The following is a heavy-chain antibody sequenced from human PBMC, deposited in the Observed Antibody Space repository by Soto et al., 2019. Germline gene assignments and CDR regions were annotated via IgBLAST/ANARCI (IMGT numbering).Heavy chain of an antibody. CDR1: GGSISSGGYS. Sequence: PSETLSLTCAVSGGSISSGGYSWSWIRQPPGKGLEWIGYIYHSGSTYYNPSLKSRVTISVDTSKNQFSLKLSSVTAADTAVYYCARGYCSSTSCFDPWGQGTLVTVSS. V-gene: IGHV4-30-2*01. D-gene: IGHD2-2*01. CDR2: IYHSGST. J-gene: IGHJ5*02. CDR3: ARGYCSSTSCFDP.